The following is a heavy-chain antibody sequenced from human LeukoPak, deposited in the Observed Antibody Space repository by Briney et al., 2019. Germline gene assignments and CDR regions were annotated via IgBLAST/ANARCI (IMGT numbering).Heavy chain of an antibody. J-gene: IGHJ4*02. Sequence: SQTLSLTCAVSGGSISSGGYSWSWIRQPPGKGLECIGYIYYSGSTNYNPSLKSRVTISVDTSKDQFSLRLSSVTAADTAVYYCARYRGSSLDYWGQGTLVTVSS. V-gene: IGHV4-61*08. CDR1: GGSISSGGYS. CDR3: ARYRGSSLDY. CDR2: IYYSGST. D-gene: IGHD1-26*01.